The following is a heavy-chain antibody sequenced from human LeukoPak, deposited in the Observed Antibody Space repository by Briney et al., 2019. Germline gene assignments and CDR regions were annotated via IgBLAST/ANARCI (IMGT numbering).Heavy chain of an antibody. D-gene: IGHD1-1*01. Sequence: GGSLRLSCAASGFTFSNYEMNWVRQAPGKGLEWVSYINSSGSLIYYADSVKGRFTISRDNAKNSLYLQMNSLRAEDTAVYYCARGRTTGTKLDFDYWGQGTRVTVSS. CDR3: ARGRTTGTKLDFDY. CDR2: INSSGSLI. J-gene: IGHJ4*02. CDR1: GFTFSNYE. V-gene: IGHV3-48*03.